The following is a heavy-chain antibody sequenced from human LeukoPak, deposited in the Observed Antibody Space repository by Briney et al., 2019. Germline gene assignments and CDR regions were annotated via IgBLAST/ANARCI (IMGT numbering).Heavy chain of an antibody. J-gene: IGHJ1*01. CDR2: INPNSGGT. CDR3: ARDEGYCSSTSCYDYFQH. D-gene: IGHD2-2*01. CDR1: GYTFTGYY. Sequence: ASVKVSCKASGYTFTGYYMHWVRQAPGQGLEWMGWINPNSGGTNYAQKFQGRVTMTRDTSISTAYMELSRLRSDDTAVYYCARDEGYCSSTSCYDYFQHWGQGTLSPSPQ. V-gene: IGHV1-2*02.